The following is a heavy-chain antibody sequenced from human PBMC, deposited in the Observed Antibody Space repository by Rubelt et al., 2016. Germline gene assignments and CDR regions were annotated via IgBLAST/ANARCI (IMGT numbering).Heavy chain of an antibody. CDR1: GYTFTNYG. J-gene: IGHJ6*02. D-gene: IGHD3-16*01. CDR2: ISAYNGNT. Sequence: QVQLVQSGAEVKKPGASVTVSCQASGYTFTNYGISWVRQAPGQGLECMGWISAYNGNTNYAQKLQGRVTMTTDTSTSTAYMELSSLRSEDTAVYYCARKGYGYGMDVWGQGTTVTVSS. V-gene: IGHV1-18*01. CDR3: ARKGYGYGMDV.